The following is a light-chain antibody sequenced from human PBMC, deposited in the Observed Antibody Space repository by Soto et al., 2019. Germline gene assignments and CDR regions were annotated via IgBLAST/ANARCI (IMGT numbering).Light chain of an antibody. CDR2: ASV. CDR1: QTVSRN. J-gene: IGKJ5*01. Sequence: EIVMTQSPATLSVSPGERATLSCRASQTVSRNLAWYQQKPGQAPRLLIYASVNRATGIPDRFSGSASGTDFTLTINRLEPEDFAVYYCQLYANSPPFGQGTRLEIK. V-gene: IGKV3D-15*01. CDR3: QLYANSPP.